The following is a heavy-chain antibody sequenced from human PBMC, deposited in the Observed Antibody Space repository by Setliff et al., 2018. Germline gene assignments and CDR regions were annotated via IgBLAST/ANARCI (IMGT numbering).Heavy chain of an antibody. J-gene: IGHJ4*02. Sequence: GASVKVSCKASGYTFNSYGITWVRQAPGQGLEWMGWISCYDGNTRYARKIQGRATMTTDTSTTTAYMELRSLRSDDTAVYYCARGPPDFVVVPAAAKFDYWGPGTLVTVSS. V-gene: IGHV1-18*01. CDR2: ISCYDGNT. CDR1: GYTFNSYG. CDR3: ARGPPDFVVVPAAAKFDY. D-gene: IGHD2-2*01.